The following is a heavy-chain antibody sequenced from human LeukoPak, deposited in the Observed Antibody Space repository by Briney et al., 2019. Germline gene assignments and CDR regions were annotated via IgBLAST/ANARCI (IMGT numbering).Heavy chain of an antibody. V-gene: IGHV1-2*04. Sequence: GASVKVSCKTSGYTFSDYFIHGVGQPPGQGLKWMGWINPKNSGTKYAQKFQGWITMTTDTSTSTAYMELTSLRSNDTAVYYCARVTVTTLFDHWGPGTLVTVSS. J-gene: IGHJ4*02. CDR1: GYTFSDYF. D-gene: IGHD4-17*01. CDR2: INPKNSGT. CDR3: ARVTVTTLFDH.